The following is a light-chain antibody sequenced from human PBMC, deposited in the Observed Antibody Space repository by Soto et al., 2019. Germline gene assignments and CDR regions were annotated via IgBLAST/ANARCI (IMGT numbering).Light chain of an antibody. CDR1: SGSIASNY. Sequence: NFMLTQPHSVSESPGKTVTISCTRSSGSIASNYVQWYQQRPGSAPTTVIYEDNPRPSGVPDRFSGSIDSSSNSASLTISGLKTEDEADYYCQSYDSSSWVFGGGTQLTVL. J-gene: IGLJ3*02. V-gene: IGLV6-57*03. CDR2: EDN. CDR3: QSYDSSSWV.